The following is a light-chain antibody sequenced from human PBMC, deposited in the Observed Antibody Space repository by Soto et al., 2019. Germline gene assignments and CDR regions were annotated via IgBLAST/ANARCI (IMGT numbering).Light chain of an antibody. CDR2: DAS. V-gene: IGKV1-39*01. J-gene: IGKJ1*01. Sequence: DIQLTQSPSSLSASVGDRVTMTCRARQGISSYLNWYQLKPGKAPQLLIYDASNLQSGVPSRFSGSGSGTDFTLTISSLQPEDFASYYCQQGHTLPWTFGQGTKVEIK. CDR3: QQGHTLPWT. CDR1: QGISSY.